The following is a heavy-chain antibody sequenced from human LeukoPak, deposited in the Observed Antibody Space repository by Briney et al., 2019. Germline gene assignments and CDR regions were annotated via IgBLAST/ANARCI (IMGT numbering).Heavy chain of an antibody. V-gene: IGHV4-59*01. CDR1: GGSISTYY. Sequence: PSETLSLTCTVSGGSISTYYWTWIRQPPGKGLEWIGNIYYSGSTNYNPSLKSRVTISVDTSKNQFSLKLSSVTAPDTAVYYCASGIAAAFPFSFDYWGQGTLVTVSS. CDR2: IYYSGST. CDR3: ASGIAAAFPFSFDY. D-gene: IGHD6-13*01. J-gene: IGHJ4*02.